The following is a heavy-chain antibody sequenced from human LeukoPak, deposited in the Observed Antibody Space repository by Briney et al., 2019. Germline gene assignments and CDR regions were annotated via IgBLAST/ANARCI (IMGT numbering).Heavy chain of an antibody. CDR2: INPNSGGT. V-gene: IGHV1-2*02. D-gene: IGHD3-22*01. CDR3: ARASYESSDYESFRH. Sequence: ASVKVSCKASGYTFTGYYMHWVRQAPGQGLEWMGWINPNSGGTNYAQKFQGRVTMTRDTSISTAYMELSRLRSDDTAVYYCARASYESSDYESFRHWGQGTLVTVSS. J-gene: IGHJ1*01. CDR1: GYTFTGYY.